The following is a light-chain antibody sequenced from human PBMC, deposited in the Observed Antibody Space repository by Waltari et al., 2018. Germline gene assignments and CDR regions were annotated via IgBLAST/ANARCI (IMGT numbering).Light chain of an antibody. CDR2: YDT. J-gene: IGLJ3*02. V-gene: IGLV3-21*04. Sequence: SYVLPQPPSVSVAPGQTARITCGINNIGSRSVHWCQQRPGQAPVLVIYYDTDRPAGILERFSGSNSGDTAALTISRGEAGDEADYYCQVWDSSRAHVVFGGGTRLTVL. CDR1: NIGSRS. CDR3: QVWDSSRAHVV.